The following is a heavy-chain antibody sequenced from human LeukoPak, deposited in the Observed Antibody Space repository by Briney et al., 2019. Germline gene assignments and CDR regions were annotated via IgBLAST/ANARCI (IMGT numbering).Heavy chain of an antibody. CDR3: AKDSYDSSGYPSY. CDR2: IRYDGSDK. J-gene: IGHJ4*02. CDR1: GFIFNIYG. D-gene: IGHD3-22*01. V-gene: IGHV3-30*02. Sequence: PGGSLRLSCAASGFIFNIYGMHWVRQAPGKGLEWVAFIRYDGSDKYYADSVKGRSTVSRDNSKNTLYLQMNSLRAEDTAVYYCAKDSYDSSGYPSYWGQGTLVTVSS.